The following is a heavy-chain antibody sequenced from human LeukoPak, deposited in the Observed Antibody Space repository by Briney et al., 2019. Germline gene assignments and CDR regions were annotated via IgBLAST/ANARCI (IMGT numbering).Heavy chain of an antibody. CDR1: GGTFSSYA. D-gene: IGHD3-10*01. J-gene: IGHJ6*03. CDR3: ARGPRITLIRGGQWYYYMDV. Sequence: SVKVSCKASGGTFSSYAISWVRQAPGQGLEWMGGIIPIFGTANYAQKFQGRVTITADESTSTAYMELSSLRSEDTAVYYCARGPRITLIRGGQWYYYMDVWGKGTTVTISS. CDR2: IIPIFGTA. V-gene: IGHV1-69*13.